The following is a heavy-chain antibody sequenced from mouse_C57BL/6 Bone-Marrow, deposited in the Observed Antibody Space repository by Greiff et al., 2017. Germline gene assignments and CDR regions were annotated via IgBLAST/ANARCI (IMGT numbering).Heavy chain of an antibody. V-gene: IGHV7-3*01. Sequence: EVKLMESGGGLVQPGGSLSLSCAASGFTFTDYYMSWVRQPPGKALEWLGFIRNKANGYTTEYSASVKGRFTISRDNSQSILYLQMNALRAEESATYYCARLGDYDGGVAYWGQGTLVTVSA. J-gene: IGHJ3*01. CDR2: IRNKANGYTT. CDR3: ARLGDYDGGVAY. D-gene: IGHD2-4*01. CDR1: GFTFTDYY.